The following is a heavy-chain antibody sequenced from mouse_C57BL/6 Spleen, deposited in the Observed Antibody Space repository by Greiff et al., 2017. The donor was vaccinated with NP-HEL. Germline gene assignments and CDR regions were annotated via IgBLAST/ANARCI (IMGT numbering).Heavy chain of an antibody. CDR3: ARSTMVTTGVYFDY. Sequence: VQLQESGPGLVQPSQSLSITCTVSGFSLTSYGVHWVRQSPGKGLEWLGVIWSGGSTDYNAAFISILSISKDNSKSQVFFKMNSLQADDTAIYYCARSTMVTTGVYFDYWGQGTTLTVSS. CDR1: GFSLTSYG. V-gene: IGHV2-2*01. D-gene: IGHD2-2*01. CDR2: IWSGGST. J-gene: IGHJ2*01.